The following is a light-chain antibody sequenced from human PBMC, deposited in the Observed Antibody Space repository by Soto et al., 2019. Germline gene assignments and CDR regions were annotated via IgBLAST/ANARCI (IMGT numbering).Light chain of an antibody. Sequence: DIVLTQSPDSLAVSLGETATISCKSSQSVLYSSNNNNYLAWYQQKPGQPPKLLIYWASTRESGVPDRFSGSGSGTDFTLTISSLQAEDVAVYYCQQYYSTPQTFGQGTKVDIK. CDR3: QQYYSTPQT. CDR1: QSVLYSSNNNNY. V-gene: IGKV4-1*01. CDR2: WAS. J-gene: IGKJ1*01.